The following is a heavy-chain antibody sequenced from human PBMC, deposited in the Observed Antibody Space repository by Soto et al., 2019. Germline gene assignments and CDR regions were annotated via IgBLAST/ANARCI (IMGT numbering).Heavy chain of an antibody. Sequence: EVQLLESGGGLVQPGGSLRLSCAASGVTFSHYAMTWVSQAPGKGLEWVSSISASGGSSYYTDSVKGRLAISRDNSKNTLFLQISSLRADDTALYYCAKGRQSGSYYNVPKRDNWFDPWGQGTLVTVSS. V-gene: IGHV3-23*01. CDR1: GVTFSHYA. CDR2: ISASGGSS. CDR3: AKGRQSGSYYNVPKRDNWFDP. J-gene: IGHJ5*02. D-gene: IGHD3-10*01.